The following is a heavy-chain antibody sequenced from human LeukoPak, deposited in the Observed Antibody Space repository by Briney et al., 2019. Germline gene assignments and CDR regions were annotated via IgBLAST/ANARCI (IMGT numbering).Heavy chain of an antibody. CDR1: GFTFRNYW. Sequence: GGSLRLSCAASGFTFRNYWMGWVRQAPGKGLEWVANIRPDGSDKYYVDSVKGRFTISRDNVQSSLYLQMNSLRADDSGLYYCGTWGIPAALDRWGQGTLVTVSS. D-gene: IGHD2-15*01. CDR2: IRPDGSDK. V-gene: IGHV3-7*01. J-gene: IGHJ5*02. CDR3: GTWGIPAALDR.